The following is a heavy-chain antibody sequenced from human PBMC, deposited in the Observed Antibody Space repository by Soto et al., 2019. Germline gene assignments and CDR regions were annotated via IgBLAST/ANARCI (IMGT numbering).Heavy chain of an antibody. Sequence: SETLSLTCTVSCGSISSYYWSWIRQPAGKGLEWIGRIYTSGSTNYNPSLKSRVTMSVDTSKNQFSLKLSSVTAADTAVYYCARGLRPGIAVAGDFDYWGQGTLVTVSS. J-gene: IGHJ4*02. CDR1: CGSISSYY. CDR3: ARGLRPGIAVAGDFDY. CDR2: IYTSGST. V-gene: IGHV4-4*07. D-gene: IGHD6-19*01.